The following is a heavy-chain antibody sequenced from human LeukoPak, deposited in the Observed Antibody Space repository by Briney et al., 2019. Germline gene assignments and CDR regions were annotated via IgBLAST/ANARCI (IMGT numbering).Heavy chain of an antibody. D-gene: IGHD3-22*01. J-gene: IGHJ6*03. Sequence: GASVKVSCKASGYTFTSYDINWVRQATGQGLEWMGWMNPNSGNTGYAQKFQGRVTITRNTSISTAYMELSSLRSEDTAVYYCARGPYYYDSSGYYRTGYYYYYMDVWGKGTTVTVSS. CDR1: GYTFTSYD. V-gene: IGHV1-8*03. CDR3: ARGPYYYDSSGYYRTGYYYYYMDV. CDR2: MNPNSGNT.